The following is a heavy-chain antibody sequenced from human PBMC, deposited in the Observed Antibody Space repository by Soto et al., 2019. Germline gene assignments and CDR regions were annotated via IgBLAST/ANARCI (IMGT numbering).Heavy chain of an antibody. V-gene: IGHV1-69*13. Sequence: GASVKVSCKASGGTFSSYAISWVRQAPGQGLEWMGGIIPIFGTANYAQKFQGRVTITADESTSTAYMELSSLRSEDTAVYYCAGDPPYCGGDCRVHNWFDPWGQGTLVTVSS. J-gene: IGHJ5*02. D-gene: IGHD2-21*02. CDR3: AGDPPYCGGDCRVHNWFDP. CDR1: GGTFSSYA. CDR2: IIPIFGTA.